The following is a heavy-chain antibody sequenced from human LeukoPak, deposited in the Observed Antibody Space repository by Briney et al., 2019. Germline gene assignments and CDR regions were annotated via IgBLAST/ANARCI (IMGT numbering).Heavy chain of an antibody. CDR1: GFTISSYW. CDR3: ATPALGDPDY. V-gene: IGHV3-7*01. CDR2: IKQDGSET. D-gene: IGHD3-16*01. Sequence: GGSLRLSCAASGFTISSYWMSWVRQAPGKGLEWVANIKQDGSETYYVDSVKGRFTISRDNSKNTLYLQMNSLRAEDTAVYYCATPALGDPDYWGQGTLVTVSS. J-gene: IGHJ4*02.